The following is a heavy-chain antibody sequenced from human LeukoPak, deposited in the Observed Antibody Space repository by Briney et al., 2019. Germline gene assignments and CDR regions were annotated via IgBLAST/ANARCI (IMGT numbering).Heavy chain of an antibody. V-gene: IGHV4-59*08. CDR2: IYYSGST. J-gene: IGHJ6*02. CDR1: GGSISSYY. Sequence: SETLSLTRTVSGGSISSYYWSWIRQPPGKGLEWIGYIYYSGSTNYNPSLKSRVTISVDTSKNQFSLKLSSVTAADTAVYYCARGYSYGYYYYYGMDVWGQGTTVTVSS. CDR3: ARGYSYGYYYYYGMDV. D-gene: IGHD5-18*01.